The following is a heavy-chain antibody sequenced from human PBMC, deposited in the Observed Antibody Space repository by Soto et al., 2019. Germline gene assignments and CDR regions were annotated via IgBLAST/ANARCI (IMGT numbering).Heavy chain of an antibody. V-gene: IGHV4-39*01. Sequence: PSETLSLPCTVSPGSLSSGPNYWVWIRLPPGKGLEWIANIYYSGSTFYNPCLKSRATISLYTSKNQFSLKLRSVTAADTAVYYWASHEAGRYFDSWGQGTLVTGSS. CDR3: ASHEAGRYFDS. CDR1: PGSLSSGPNY. D-gene: IGHD6-25*01. CDR2: IYYSGST. J-gene: IGHJ4*02.